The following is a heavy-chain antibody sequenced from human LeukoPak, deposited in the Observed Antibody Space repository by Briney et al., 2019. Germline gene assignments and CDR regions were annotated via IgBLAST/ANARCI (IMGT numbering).Heavy chain of an antibody. CDR1: GGSISSYY. CDR3: ARHGSKKPWETFDY. D-gene: IGHD1-26*01. J-gene: IGHJ4*02. CDR2: IYYSGST. V-gene: IGHV4-59*08. Sequence: SETLSLTCTVSGGSISSYYWSWIRQPPGKGLEWIGYIYYSGSTNYNPSLKSRVTISVDTSKNQFSLKLSSVTAADTAVHYCARHGSKKPWETFDYWGQGTLVTVSS.